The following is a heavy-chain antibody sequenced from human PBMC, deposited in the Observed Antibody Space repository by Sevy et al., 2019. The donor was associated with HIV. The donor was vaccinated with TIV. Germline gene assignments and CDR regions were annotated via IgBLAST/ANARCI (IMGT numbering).Heavy chain of an antibody. J-gene: IGHJ6*03. CDR2: ISYDGSNK. CDR1: GFTFSSYA. V-gene: IGHV3-30-3*01. Sequence: GGSLRLSCAASGFTFSSYAMHWVRQAPGKGLEWVAVISYDGSNKHYADSVKGRFTISRDNSKNTLYLQMNSLRAEDTAVYYCAREWRGIAAAGKYYYYYMDVWGKGTTVTVSS. D-gene: IGHD6-13*01. CDR3: AREWRGIAAAGKYYYYYMDV.